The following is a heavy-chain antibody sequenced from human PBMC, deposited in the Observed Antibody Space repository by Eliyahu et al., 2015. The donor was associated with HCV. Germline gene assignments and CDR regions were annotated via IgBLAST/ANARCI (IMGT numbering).Heavy chain of an antibody. V-gene: IGHV6-1*01. CDR2: TYYRSTWSSWYF. D-gene: IGHD3-10*01. CDR3: ARGLNWGSGACYLDL. CDR1: GDSVSSDAAV. J-gene: IGHJ2*01. Sequence: QVQLQQSGPELVKPSQTLALTCAISGDSVSSDAAVWNWIRQSPSRGLEWLGRTYYRSTWSSWYFDYALSVKSRITINPDTSRNQFSLHLSSVTPEDTAVYYCARGLNWGSGACYLDLWGRGTVVAVSS.